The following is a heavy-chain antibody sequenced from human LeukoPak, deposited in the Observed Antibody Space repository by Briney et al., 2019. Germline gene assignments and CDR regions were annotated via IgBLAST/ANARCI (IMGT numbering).Heavy chain of an antibody. CDR3: TSPSGRGVQNWFDP. D-gene: IGHD3-10*01. CDR2: IRSKANSYAT. V-gene: IGHV3-73*01. J-gene: IGHJ5*02. Sequence: GGSLRLSCAASGFTFSGSAMHWVRQASGKGLEWVGRIRSKANSYATAYAASVKGRFSISRDDSKNTAYLQMNSLKTEDTAVYYCTSPSGRGVQNWFDPWGQGTLVTVSS. CDR1: GFTFSGSA.